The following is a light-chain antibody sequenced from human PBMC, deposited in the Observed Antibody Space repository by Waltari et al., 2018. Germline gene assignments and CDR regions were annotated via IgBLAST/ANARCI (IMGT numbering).Light chain of an antibody. CDR3: ATWDDSPNGHWV. Sequence: QSVLTQPPSASGTPGQRVTISCSGRASNIGDNVVNWYQQFPGKAPKLVIYRNDQRPSGFPDQFSGSKSGTSASLAISGLQSEDEADYYCATWDDSPNGHWVFGGGTKVTVL. CDR2: RND. J-gene: IGLJ3*02. CDR1: ASNIGDNV. V-gene: IGLV1-44*01.